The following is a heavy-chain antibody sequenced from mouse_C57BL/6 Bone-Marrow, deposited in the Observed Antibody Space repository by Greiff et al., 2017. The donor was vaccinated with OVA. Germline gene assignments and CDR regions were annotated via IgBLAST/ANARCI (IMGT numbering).Heavy chain of an antibody. Sequence: EVKLVESGEGLVKPGGSLKLSCAASGFTFSSYAMSWVRQTPEKRLEWVAYISSGGDYIYYADTVKGRFTISRDNARNTLYLQMSSLKSEDTAMYDCTRDLYDGYTFAYWGQGTLVTVSA. CDR3: TRDLYDGYTFAY. D-gene: IGHD2-3*01. V-gene: IGHV5-9-1*02. CDR2: ISSGGDYI. J-gene: IGHJ3*01. CDR1: GFTFSSYA.